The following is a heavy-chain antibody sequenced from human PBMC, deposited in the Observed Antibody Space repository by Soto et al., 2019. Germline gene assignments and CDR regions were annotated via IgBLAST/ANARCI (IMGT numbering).Heavy chain of an antibody. V-gene: IGHV3-9*01. Sequence: GGSLRLSCAASGFTFDDYAMHWVRQAPGKGLEWVSGISWNSGSIGYADSVKGRFTISRDNAKNSLYLQMNSLRAEDTALYYCAKWSGSGSRDFDYWGQGTLVTVSS. J-gene: IGHJ4*02. CDR2: ISWNSGSI. D-gene: IGHD3-10*01. CDR3: AKWSGSGSRDFDY. CDR1: GFTFDDYA.